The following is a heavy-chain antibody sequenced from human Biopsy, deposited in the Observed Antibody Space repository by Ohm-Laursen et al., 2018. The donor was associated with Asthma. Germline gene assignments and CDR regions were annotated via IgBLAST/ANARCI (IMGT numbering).Heavy chain of an antibody. D-gene: IGHD2-15*01. V-gene: IGHV1-69*13. CDR1: GGTFNTYA. CDR3: ARKAESCIRRTCYSLDF. J-gene: IGHJ4*02. CDR2: INSVFGTT. Sequence: SVKVSCKSLGGTFNTYAIGWVRQAPGQGLEWMGGINSVFGTTTYPQKFQDRVTITADASTSTVYMELSSLRSEDTAVYYCARKAESCIRRTCYSLDFWGQETLVTVSS.